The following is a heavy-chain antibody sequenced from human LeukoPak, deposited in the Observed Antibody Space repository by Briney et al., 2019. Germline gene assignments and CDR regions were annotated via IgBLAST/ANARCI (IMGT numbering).Heavy chain of an antibody. CDR3: ARGNAAMVPFDY. CDR1: GGSISSYY. V-gene: IGHV4-59*01. D-gene: IGHD5-18*01. CDR2: IYCSGST. Sequence: SETLSLTCTVSGGSISSYYWSWIRQPPGKGLEWIGYIYCSGSTNYNPSLKSRVTISVDTSKNQFSLKLSSVTAADTAVYYCARGNAAMVPFDYWGQGTLVTVSS. J-gene: IGHJ4*02.